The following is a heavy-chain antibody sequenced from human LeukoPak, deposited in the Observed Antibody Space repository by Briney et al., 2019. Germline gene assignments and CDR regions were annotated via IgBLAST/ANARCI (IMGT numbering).Heavy chain of an antibody. CDR1: GFTFSSYD. CDR2: ISSSSSYI. Sequence: GRSLRLSCAASGFTFSSYDMQWVRQAPGKGLEWVSSISSSSSYIYYADSVKGRFTISRDNAKNSLYLQMNSLRAEDTAVYYCARVSPDYYDSSGYPKGPFDYWGQGTLVTVSS. D-gene: IGHD3-22*01. J-gene: IGHJ4*02. CDR3: ARVSPDYYDSSGYPKGPFDY. V-gene: IGHV3-21*01.